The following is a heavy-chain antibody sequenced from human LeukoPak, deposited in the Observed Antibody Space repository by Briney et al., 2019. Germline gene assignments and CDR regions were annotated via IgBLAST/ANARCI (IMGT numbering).Heavy chain of an antibody. CDR2: IKQDGSEK. D-gene: IGHD1-1*01. J-gene: IGHJ4*02. Sequence: PGGSLRLSCAASGVIFSDHHMDWVRQAPGKGLEWVANIKQDGSEKYYVDSVKGRFTISRDNAKNSLFLQMNSLRAEDTAVYYCASWRGRSYFDYWGQGTLVTVSS. V-gene: IGHV3-7*01. CDR1: GVIFSDHH. CDR3: ASWRGRSYFDY.